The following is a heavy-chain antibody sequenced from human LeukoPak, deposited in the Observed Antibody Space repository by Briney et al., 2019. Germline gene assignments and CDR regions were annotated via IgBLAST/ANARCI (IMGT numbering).Heavy chain of an antibody. Sequence: GGSLRLSCAASGFTFSDYYMSWIRQAPGKVLEWVSYISSSGSTIYYADSVKGRFTISRDNAKNSLYLQMNSLRAEDTAVYYCARDGMILAAAGTVDYWGQGTLVTVSS. CDR2: ISSSGSTI. D-gene: IGHD6-13*01. J-gene: IGHJ4*02. V-gene: IGHV3-11*01. CDR3: ARDGMILAAAGTVDY. CDR1: GFTFSDYY.